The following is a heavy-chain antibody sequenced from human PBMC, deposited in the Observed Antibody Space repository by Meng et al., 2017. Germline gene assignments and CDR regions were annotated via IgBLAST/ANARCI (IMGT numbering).Heavy chain of an antibody. Sequence: QVQLQESGPGLVKPSQTLSLTCSVSGGSISSGVYYWSWIRQHPGKGLEWIGHIHYSRRTYYNPSLESRVIISVDTSKNQFSLKLNSVTAADTAVYYCAREADGSGRLDYWGQGSLVTVSS. CDR1: GGSISSGVYY. CDR2: IHYSRRT. V-gene: IGHV4-31*03. D-gene: IGHD3-10*01. J-gene: IGHJ4*02. CDR3: AREADGSGRLDY.